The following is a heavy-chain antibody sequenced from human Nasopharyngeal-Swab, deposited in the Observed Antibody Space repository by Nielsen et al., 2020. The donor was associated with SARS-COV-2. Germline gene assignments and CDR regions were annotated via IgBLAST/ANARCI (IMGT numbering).Heavy chain of an antibody. J-gene: IGHJ4*02. CDR1: GGSISSGCYY. Sequence: SETLSLTCTVSGGSISSGCYYWNWIRQHPGEGLEWIGHIYYSGSTHYNPSLKSRLAISVETSKKQFPLNLSSVTAADTAVYYCARGTVTTGLGYWGQGTLVTVSS. D-gene: IGHD4-11*01. V-gene: IGHV4-31*03. CDR3: ARGTVTTGLGY. CDR2: IYYSGST.